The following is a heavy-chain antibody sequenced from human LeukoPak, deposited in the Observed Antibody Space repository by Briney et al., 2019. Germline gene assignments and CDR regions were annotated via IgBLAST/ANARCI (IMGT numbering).Heavy chain of an antibody. CDR2: IYYSGFT. J-gene: IGHJ3*02. D-gene: IGHD3-10*01. CDR1: GASISSSKYF. V-gene: IGHV4-39*01. CDR3: ARHVAYGPLEI. Sequence: SETLSLTCSVSGASISSSKYFWDWIRQPPGKGLEWIGNIYYSGFTDYNPSLKSRVTMSVDTSNNQFSLEVNSVTAADTAVYYCARHVAYGPLEIWGQGTMVTVSS.